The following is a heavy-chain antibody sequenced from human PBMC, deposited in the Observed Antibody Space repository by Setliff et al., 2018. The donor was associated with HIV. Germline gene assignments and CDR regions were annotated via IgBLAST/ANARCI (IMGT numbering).Heavy chain of an antibody. Sequence: PSETLSLTCSVSGGSVSSGSYYWGWIRQPPGKGLEWIGTLYFTGSTYYNPSLKSRVTISVDGSKNQFSLKLKSVTAADTAVYYCARWHPPYGFWEEDYWGQGTLVTVS. V-gene: IGHV4-39*01. D-gene: IGHD3-10*01. J-gene: IGHJ4*02. CDR1: GGSVSSGSYY. CDR2: LYFTGST. CDR3: ARWHPPYGFWEEDY.